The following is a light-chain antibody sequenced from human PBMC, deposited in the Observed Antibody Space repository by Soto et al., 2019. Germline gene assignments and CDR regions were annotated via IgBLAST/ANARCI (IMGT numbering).Light chain of an antibody. CDR1: QRVRNNY. CDR2: AAS. J-gene: IGKJ4*01. V-gene: IGKV3-20*01. CDR3: QQDGSSPRT. Sequence: EVVLTQSPGALSLSPGERATLSCRASQRVRNNYFVWYQQKPGQATRVLIYAASSSATGIPARFSGSGPGTEFTLTISRLGPEDFAVYYCQQDGSSPRTFGGGTKVEIK.